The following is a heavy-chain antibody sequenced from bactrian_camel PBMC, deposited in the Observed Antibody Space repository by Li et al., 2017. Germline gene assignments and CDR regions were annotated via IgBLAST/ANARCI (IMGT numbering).Heavy chain of an antibody. CDR2: ITRDGNEA. J-gene: IGHJ4*01. CDR1: GFIFGNYY. Sequence: QVQLVESGGGVVQPGGSLRLSCEGSGFIFGNYYLVWVRQAPGKGLEWLSTITRDGNEAYYAASVKVRFTASRDNAKNTAYLQMNSLKSEDTALYYCATGTPRGSSWGIYLVTGARGPRSPSP. CDR3: ATGTPRGSSWGIYLVT. D-gene: IGHD2*01. V-gene: IGHV3-2*01.